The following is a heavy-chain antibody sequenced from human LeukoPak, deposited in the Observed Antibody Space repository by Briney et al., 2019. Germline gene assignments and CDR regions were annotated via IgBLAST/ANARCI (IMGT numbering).Heavy chain of an antibody. CDR3: ARESCSGGSCYSAAFDI. Sequence: GGSLRLSCAASGFTFSSYEMNWVRQAPEKGLEWVSYISSSGSTIYYADSVKGRFTISRDNAKNSLYLQMNSLRAEDTAVYYCARESCSGGSCYSAAFDIWGQGTMVTVSS. D-gene: IGHD2-15*01. CDR2: ISSSGSTI. V-gene: IGHV3-48*03. CDR1: GFTFSSYE. J-gene: IGHJ3*02.